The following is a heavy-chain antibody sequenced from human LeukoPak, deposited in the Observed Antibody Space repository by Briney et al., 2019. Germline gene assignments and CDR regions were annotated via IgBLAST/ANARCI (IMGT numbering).Heavy chain of an antibody. Sequence: GGSLRLYCAASGFASSRHWMFWVRQAPGKGLVWVSRFDGDGSTTNYADSVKGRFTISRDNAKNTLYLQMNSLRGEDTAIYYCARSGVPNGMDVWGQGTTVTVSS. CDR3: ARSGVPNGMDV. D-gene: IGHD2-8*01. V-gene: IGHV3-74*01. J-gene: IGHJ6*02. CDR2: FDGDGSTT. CDR1: GFASSRHW.